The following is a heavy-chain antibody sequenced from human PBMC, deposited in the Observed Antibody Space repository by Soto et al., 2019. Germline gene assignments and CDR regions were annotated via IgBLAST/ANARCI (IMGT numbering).Heavy chain of an antibody. J-gene: IGHJ4*02. CDR2: IIPLFATT. CDR3: ARHLGSGYDPGAY. CDR1: GDTFSGYS. Sequence: QVQLVQSGAEVKKPGSSVKVSCKASGDTFSGYSISWVRQAPGQGLEWMGGIIPLFATTNYAQRCQGRVTITADKSTGTAYMELSSLKAEGTAIYYCARHLGSGYDPGAYGGQGTLVTVSS. D-gene: IGHD5-12*01. V-gene: IGHV1-69*14.